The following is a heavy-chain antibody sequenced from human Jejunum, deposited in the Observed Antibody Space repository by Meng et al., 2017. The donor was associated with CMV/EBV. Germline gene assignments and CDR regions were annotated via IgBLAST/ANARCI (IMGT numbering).Heavy chain of an antibody. CDR3: AKSPTRGGWFDP. Sequence: SGFTFSSYGMHWVRQAPGKGLEWVTFIRYDGSNKNYADSVKGRFTISRDNSKNTLYLQMNSLRAEDTAVYYCAKSPTRGGWFDPWGQGTLVTVSS. CDR2: IRYDGSNK. D-gene: IGHD3-10*01. J-gene: IGHJ5*02. CDR1: GFTFSSYG. V-gene: IGHV3-30*02.